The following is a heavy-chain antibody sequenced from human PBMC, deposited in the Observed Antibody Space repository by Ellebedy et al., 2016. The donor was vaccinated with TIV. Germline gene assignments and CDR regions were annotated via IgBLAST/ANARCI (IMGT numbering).Heavy chain of an antibody. CDR3: ARTDPWQPIDD. CDR1: GGSISNTPYY. Sequence: MPSETLSLTCTVSGGSISNTPYYWGWIRQPPGKGLEYIGIISYSGSTYYNPSLKSRVTIYVDTSKNQFSLNLSSVTAADTAVYYCARTDPWQPIDDWGQGILVSVSS. D-gene: IGHD2-21*02. CDR2: ISYSGST. V-gene: IGHV4-39*01. J-gene: IGHJ4*02.